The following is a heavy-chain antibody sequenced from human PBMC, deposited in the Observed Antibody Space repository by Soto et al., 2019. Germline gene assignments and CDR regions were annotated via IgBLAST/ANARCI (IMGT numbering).Heavy chain of an antibody. D-gene: IGHD2-15*01. V-gene: IGHV4-59*01. CDR1: GGSISSYY. CDR2: IYYSGST. CDR3: ARGVTFGSSGGAGRYYYYYYMDV. J-gene: IGHJ6*03. Sequence: SETLSLTCTVSGGSISSYYWSWIRQPPGKGLEWIGYIYYSGSTNYNPSLKSRVTISVDTSKNQFSLKLSSVTAADTAVYYCARGVTFGSSGGAGRYYYYYYMDVWGKGTTVTVSS.